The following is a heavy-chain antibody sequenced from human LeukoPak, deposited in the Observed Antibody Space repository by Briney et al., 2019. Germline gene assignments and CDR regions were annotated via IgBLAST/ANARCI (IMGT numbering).Heavy chain of an antibody. J-gene: IGHJ5*02. V-gene: IGHV4-61*01. Sequence: SETLSLTCTVSGASVSSASYWSWIRQPPGKGVEWIAHIYNGVNTNYNPPLKSRVTISVDTSKNQFSLKLSSVTAADTAVYYCARGAAAYYDFWSGFSWFDPWGQGTLVTVSS. CDR2: IYNGVNT. CDR3: ARGAAAYYDFWSGFSWFDP. D-gene: IGHD3-3*01. CDR1: GASVSSASY.